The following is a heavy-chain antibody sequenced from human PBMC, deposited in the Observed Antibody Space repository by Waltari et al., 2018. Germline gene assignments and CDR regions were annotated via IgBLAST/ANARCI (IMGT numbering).Heavy chain of an antibody. CDR1: GFTFSSYA. CDR2: IRGSGGST. D-gene: IGHD4-17*01. J-gene: IGHJ5*02. V-gene: IGHV3-23*01. CDR3: AKDLSVRTTGTTYNWFDP. Sequence: EVQLLESGGGLVQPGGSLRLSCAASGFTFSSYAMSWVRQAPGKGLEWVSAIRGSGGSTYYADSVKGRFTISRDNSKNTLYLQMNSLRAEETAVYYCAKDLSVRTTGTTYNWFDPWGQGNLVTVSS.